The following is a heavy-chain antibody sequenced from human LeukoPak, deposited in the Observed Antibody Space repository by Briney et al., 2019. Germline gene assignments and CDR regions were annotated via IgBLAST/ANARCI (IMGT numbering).Heavy chain of an antibody. CDR1: GGSISSYY. CDR3: ARPYSSSSVGAFDI. CDR2: IYYSGST. D-gene: IGHD6-13*01. Sequence: SETLSLTCTVSGGSISSYYWSWIRQPPGKGLEWIGYIYYSGSTNYNPSLKSRVTISVDTSKNQFSLKLSSVTAADTAVYYCARPYSSSSVGAFDIWGQGTMVTVSS. J-gene: IGHJ3*02. V-gene: IGHV4-59*08.